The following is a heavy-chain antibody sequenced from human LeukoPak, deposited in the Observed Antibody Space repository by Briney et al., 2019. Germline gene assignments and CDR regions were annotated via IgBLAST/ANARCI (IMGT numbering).Heavy chain of an antibody. Sequence: ASVKVSCKASGYTFTCYDMHWVRQAPGQGLEWMGWINPSSGGTNYAQKFQGRVTMTRDTSISTAYMELSRLRSDDTAVYYCARDLGTYYYDFDYWGQGTLVTVSS. CDR1: GYTFTCYD. V-gene: IGHV1-2*02. D-gene: IGHD3-10*01. J-gene: IGHJ4*02. CDR3: ARDLGTYYYDFDY. CDR2: INPSSGGT.